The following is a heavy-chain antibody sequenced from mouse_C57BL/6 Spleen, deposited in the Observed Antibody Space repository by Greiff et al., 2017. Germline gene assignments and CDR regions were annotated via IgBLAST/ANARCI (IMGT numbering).Heavy chain of an antibody. V-gene: IGHV1-50*01. CDR3: ARVYDGYPWFAY. CDR1: GYTFTSYW. J-gene: IGHJ3*01. Sequence: VQLQQPGAELVKPGASVKLSCKASGYTFTSYWMQWVKQRPGQGLEWIGEIDPSDSYTNYNQKFKGKATLTVDTSSSTAYMQLSSLTSEDSAVYYCARVYDGYPWFAYWGQGTLVTVSA. D-gene: IGHD2-3*01. CDR2: IDPSDSYT.